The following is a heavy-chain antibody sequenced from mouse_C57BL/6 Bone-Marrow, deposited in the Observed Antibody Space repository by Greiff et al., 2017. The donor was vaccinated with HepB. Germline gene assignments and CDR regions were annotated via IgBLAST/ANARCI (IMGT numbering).Heavy chain of an antibody. J-gene: IGHJ2*01. CDR3: ARLGVSSYFDY. V-gene: IGHV5-17*02. CDR1: GFTFSSFG. CDR2: ISSDSTTV. Sequence: EVKLQESGGGLVQPGGSRKLSCSPSGFTFSSFGMHWVRQVPEKGLEWVAYISSDSTTVYYAVTVKGRFIISRDNPKYTLFLQMTSLRSEDSAMYYCARLGVSSYFDYWGQGTTLTVSS.